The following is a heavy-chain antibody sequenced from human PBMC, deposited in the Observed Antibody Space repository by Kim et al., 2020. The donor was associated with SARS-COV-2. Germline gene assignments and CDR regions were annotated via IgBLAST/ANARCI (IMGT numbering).Heavy chain of an antibody. CDR3: ARGLDYYGSGSYERYYFDY. D-gene: IGHD3-10*01. V-gene: IGHV4-38-2*02. J-gene: IGHJ4*02. CDR1: GYSISSGYY. CDR2: IYHSGST. Sequence: SETLSLTCTVSGYSISSGYYWGWIRQPPGKGLEWIGSIYHSGSTYYNPSLKSRVTISVDTSKNKFSLKLSSVTAADTAVYYCARGLDYYGSGSYERYYFDYWGQGTLVTVSS.